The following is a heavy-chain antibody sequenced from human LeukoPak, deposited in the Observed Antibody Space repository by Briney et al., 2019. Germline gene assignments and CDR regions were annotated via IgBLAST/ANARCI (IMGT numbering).Heavy chain of an antibody. CDR2: IKQDGSEK. D-gene: IGHD6-19*01. CDR1: GFTFSSYW. CDR3: ARAWGHRQWLVLFDY. J-gene: IGHJ4*02. V-gene: IGHV3-7*03. Sequence: PGGSLRLSCAASGFTFSSYWMSWVRQAPGKGLEWVANIKQDGSEKYYVDSVKGRFTISRDNAKNSLYLQMNSLRAEDTAVYYCARAWGHRQWLVLFDYWGQGTLVTVSS.